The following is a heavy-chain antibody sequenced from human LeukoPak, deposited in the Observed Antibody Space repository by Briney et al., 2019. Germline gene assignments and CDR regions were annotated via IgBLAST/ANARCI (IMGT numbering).Heavy chain of an antibody. D-gene: IGHD3-10*01. CDR3: AKDSVGNYGSAP. Sequence: GASVKVSCKASGYTFTGYYMHWVRQAPGQGLEWMGRINPNSGGTNYAQKFQGRVTMTRDTSSSTAYMELSRLRSDDAAVYYCAKDSVGNYGSAPWGQGTLVTVSS. CDR1: GYTFTGYY. V-gene: IGHV1-2*06. J-gene: IGHJ5*02. CDR2: INPNSGGT.